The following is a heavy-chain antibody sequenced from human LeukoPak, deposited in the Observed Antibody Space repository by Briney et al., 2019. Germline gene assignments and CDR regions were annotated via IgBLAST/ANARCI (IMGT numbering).Heavy chain of an antibody. Sequence: GGSLRLSCAASGFTFNKYRMNWVRQAPGKGLEWVAFIRYDGSNKYYADSVKGRFTISRDNSKNTLYLQMNSLRAEDTAVYYCAKIPSITMVRGVDAFDIWGQGTMVTVSS. J-gene: IGHJ3*02. V-gene: IGHV3-30*02. CDR1: GFTFNKYR. D-gene: IGHD3-10*01. CDR3: AKIPSITMVRGVDAFDI. CDR2: IRYDGSNK.